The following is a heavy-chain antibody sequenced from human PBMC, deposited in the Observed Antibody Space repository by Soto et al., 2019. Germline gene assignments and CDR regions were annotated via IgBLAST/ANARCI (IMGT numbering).Heavy chain of an antibody. V-gene: IGHV4-4*02. CDR1: DGSISRSNW. J-gene: IGHJ6*02. D-gene: IGHD2-2*03. Sequence: SGTPSLTCAVSDGSISRSNWWSWVRQPPGKGLEWIGEIYHSGSTNYNPSLKSRVTISVDKSKNQFSLKLSSVTAADTAVYYCARLNGYCISTNCHGYYGMDAWGQGTTVTVSS. CDR2: IYHSGST. CDR3: ARLNGYCISTNCHGYYGMDA.